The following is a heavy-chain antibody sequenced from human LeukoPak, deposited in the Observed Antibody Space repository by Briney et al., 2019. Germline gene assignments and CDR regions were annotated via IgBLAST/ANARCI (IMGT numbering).Heavy chain of an antibody. J-gene: IGHJ4*02. Sequence: GGSLRLSCAASGFSSANSVISWIRQAPGKGPEWVSAISGSGDRTDYADSVRGRFTISRDNSKSTLYLQMNSLRVEDTAIYYCAIREPIGYWGQGSLVTVSS. CDR3: AIREPIGY. D-gene: IGHD6-13*01. V-gene: IGHV3-23*01. CDR1: GFSSANSV. CDR2: ISGSGDRT.